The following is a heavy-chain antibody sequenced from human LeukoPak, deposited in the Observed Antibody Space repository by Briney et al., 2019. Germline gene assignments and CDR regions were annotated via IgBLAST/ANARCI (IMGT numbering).Heavy chain of an antibody. CDR1: GYTFTGYY. D-gene: IGHD1-26*01. Sequence: ASVKVSCKASGYTFTGYYMHWVRQAPGQGLEWMGWINPNSGGTNYAQKFQGRVTMTRDTSISTAYMELSRLRSDDTAVYYCARAREPRTLGYYFDYRGQGTLVTVSS. V-gene: IGHV1-2*02. J-gene: IGHJ4*02. CDR3: ARAREPRTLGYYFDY. CDR2: INPNSGGT.